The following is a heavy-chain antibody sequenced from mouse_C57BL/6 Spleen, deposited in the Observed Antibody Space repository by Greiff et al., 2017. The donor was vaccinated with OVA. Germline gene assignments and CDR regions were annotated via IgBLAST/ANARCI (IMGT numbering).Heavy chain of an antibody. CDR1: GYAFSSYW. V-gene: IGHV1-80*01. Sequence: VQLQQSGAELVKPGASVKISCKASGYAFSSYWMNWVKQRPGKGLEWIGQIYPGDGDTNYNGKFKGKATLTADKSSSTAYMQLSSLTSEDSAVYFCARSYYDYDDGFDYWGQGTTLTVSS. CDR3: ARSYYDYDDGFDY. CDR2: IYPGDGDT. J-gene: IGHJ2*01. D-gene: IGHD2-4*01.